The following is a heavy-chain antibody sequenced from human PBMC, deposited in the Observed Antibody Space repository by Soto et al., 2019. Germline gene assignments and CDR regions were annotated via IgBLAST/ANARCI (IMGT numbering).Heavy chain of an antibody. D-gene: IGHD2-2*01. CDR1: GFSLATYDVG. J-gene: IGHJ4*02. CDR3: GRVTDSYLHFDY. Sequence: ESGPTLVNPTQTLTLTCTFSGFSLATYDVGVGWVRQPPGKALEWLALIYWDDEKRYSPLLRNRLAVSKDTSKNQVVLTMTNMDAADTGTYFCGRVTDSYLHFDYWGQGNLVTVSS. CDR2: IYWDDEK. V-gene: IGHV2-5*02.